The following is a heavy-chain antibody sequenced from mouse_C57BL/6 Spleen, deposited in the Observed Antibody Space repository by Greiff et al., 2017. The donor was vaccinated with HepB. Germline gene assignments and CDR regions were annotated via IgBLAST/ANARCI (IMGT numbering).Heavy chain of an antibody. J-gene: IGHJ4*01. V-gene: IGHV5-17*01. D-gene: IGHD1-1*01. CDR2: ISSGSSTI. CDR1: GFTFSDYG. Sequence: DVQLVESGGGLVKPGGSLKLSCAASGFTFSDYGMHWVRQAPEKGLEWVAYISSGSSTIYYADTVKGRFTISRDNAKNTLFLQMTSLRSEDTAMYYCARITTVVATDYYAMDYWGQGTSVTVSS. CDR3: ARITTVVATDYYAMDY.